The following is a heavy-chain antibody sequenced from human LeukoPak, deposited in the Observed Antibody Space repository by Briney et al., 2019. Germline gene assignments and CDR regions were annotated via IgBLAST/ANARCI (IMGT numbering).Heavy chain of an antibody. V-gene: IGHV3-23*01. J-gene: IGHJ4*02. D-gene: IGHD6-19*01. Sequence: GGSLRLSCAASGFTFSSYAMSWVRQAPGKGLEWVSGISGSGDSTYYADSVKGRFTTSRDNSKNTLYLQMNSLRAEDTAVYYCAKGGNSGWYFDYWGQGTLVTVSS. CDR3: AKGGNSGWYFDY. CDR2: ISGSGDST. CDR1: GFTFSSYA.